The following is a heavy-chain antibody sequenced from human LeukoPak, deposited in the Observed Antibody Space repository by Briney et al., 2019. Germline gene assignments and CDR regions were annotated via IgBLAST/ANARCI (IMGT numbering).Heavy chain of an antibody. CDR3: ARHKRAYYYDSSGYPDY. Sequence: SETLSLTCTVSGGSLSSSSYYWGWICQPPGKGLEWIGSIYYSGNTYYNPSLKSRVTISVDTSKNQFSLRLTSVTAADTAVYYCARHKRAYYYDSSGYPDYWGQGTLVTVSS. V-gene: IGHV4-39*01. CDR2: IYYSGNT. CDR1: GGSLSSSSYY. J-gene: IGHJ4*02. D-gene: IGHD3-22*01.